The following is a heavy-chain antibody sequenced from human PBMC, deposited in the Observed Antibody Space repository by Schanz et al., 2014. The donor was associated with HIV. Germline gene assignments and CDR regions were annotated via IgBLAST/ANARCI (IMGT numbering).Heavy chain of an antibody. CDR3: AKDRNYYDSRYRWKGNYYYYYGMDV. Sequence: QVQLVESGGGVVQPGRSLRVSCAASGFTFNSYGMHWVRQAPGKGLEWVAVISYDGSRKHFADSVKGRFTISRDNSKNTLYLQMKSLRAEDTAVYYCAKDRNYYDSRYRWKGNYYYYYGMDVWGQGTTVTVSS. J-gene: IGHJ6*02. V-gene: IGHV3-30*18. CDR2: ISYDGSRK. D-gene: IGHD3-22*01. CDR1: GFTFNSYG.